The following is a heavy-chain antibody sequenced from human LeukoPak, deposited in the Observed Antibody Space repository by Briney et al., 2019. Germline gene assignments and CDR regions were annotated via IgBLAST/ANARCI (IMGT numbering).Heavy chain of an antibody. V-gene: IGHV1-8*01. Sequence: SVKVSCKASGYTFTSYDINWVRQATGQGLEWMGWMNPNSGNTGYAQKFQGRVTMTRNTSISTAYMELSSLRSEDTAVYYCAREGRYTSGAYYYYYGMDVWGQGTTVTVSS. CDR2: MNPNSGNT. CDR3: AREGRYTSGAYYYYYGMDV. J-gene: IGHJ6*02. CDR1: GYTFTSYD. D-gene: IGHD6-25*01.